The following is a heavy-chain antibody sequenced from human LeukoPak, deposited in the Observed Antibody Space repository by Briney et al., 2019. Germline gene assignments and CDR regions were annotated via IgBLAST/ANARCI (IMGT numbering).Heavy chain of an antibody. CDR2: ISYDGSNK. V-gene: IGHV3-30*03. CDR3: ATSIAARTDDY. J-gene: IGHJ4*02. CDR1: GFTFSSHG. Sequence: GGSLRLSCAASGFTFSSHGMHWVRQAPGKGLEWVAVISYDGSNKYYADSVKGRFTISRDNSKNTLYLQMNSLRAEDTAVYYCATSIAARTDDYWGQGTLVTVSS. D-gene: IGHD6-6*01.